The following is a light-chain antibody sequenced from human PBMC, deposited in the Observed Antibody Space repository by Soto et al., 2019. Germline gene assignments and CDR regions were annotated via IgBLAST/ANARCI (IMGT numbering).Light chain of an antibody. V-gene: IGLV2-14*03. J-gene: IGLJ2*01. Sequence: QSALTQPASVSGSPGQSITISCTGTSSDVGGYNYVSWYQQHPGKAPKLMIYDVSNRPSGVSNRFSGSKSVNTASLTISGLQAEDEADYYCSSYTSSSTVVFGGRTKVTVL. CDR2: DVS. CDR3: SSYTSSSTVV. CDR1: SSDVGGYNY.